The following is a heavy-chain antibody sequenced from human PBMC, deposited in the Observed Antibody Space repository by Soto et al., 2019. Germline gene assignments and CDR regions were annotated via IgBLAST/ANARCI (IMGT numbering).Heavy chain of an antibody. J-gene: IGHJ6*02. D-gene: IGHD1-26*01. CDR2: IYSGGAT. CDR1: GFTVSSDY. V-gene: IGHV3-66*01. CDR3: ARDPGDRNGVSV. Sequence: EVHLVEFGGGLVQPGGSLRLSCAASGFTVSSDYMSWVRQAPGKGLEWVSVIYSGGATYYADSVKGRFTISRDNSKNMVYLQMNSLRGEDTAVYHCARDPGDRNGVSVWSPGTTVTVSS.